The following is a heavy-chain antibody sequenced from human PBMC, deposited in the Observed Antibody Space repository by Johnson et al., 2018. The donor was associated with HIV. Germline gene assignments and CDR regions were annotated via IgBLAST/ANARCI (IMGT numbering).Heavy chain of an antibody. J-gene: IGHJ3*02. CDR1: GFTVSSNY. Sequence: VQLVESGGGLIQPGGSLRLSCAASGFTVSSNYMSWVRQAPGKGLEWVSVIYSGGSTGYADSVKGRFTISRDTAKNSLYLQMNSLRAEDTALYYCAREWELLIGAFDIWGQGTMVTVSS. CDR2: IYSGGST. V-gene: IGHV3-53*01. CDR3: AREWELLIGAFDI. D-gene: IGHD1-26*01.